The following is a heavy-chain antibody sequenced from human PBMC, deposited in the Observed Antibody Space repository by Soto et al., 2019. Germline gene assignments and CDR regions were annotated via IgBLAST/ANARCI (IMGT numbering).Heavy chain of an antibody. Sequence: PSETLSLTCAVSGDSISSGYYWAWIRRPPGKGLEWIGSIYHSGTTYYNPSLKSRVTISVDTSRNQFSLKLSSVTAADTAVYYCARGVTHIDPWGQGTLVTVSS. CDR2: IYHSGTT. CDR3: ARGVTHIDP. V-gene: IGHV4-38-2*01. CDR1: GDSISSGYY. J-gene: IGHJ5*02.